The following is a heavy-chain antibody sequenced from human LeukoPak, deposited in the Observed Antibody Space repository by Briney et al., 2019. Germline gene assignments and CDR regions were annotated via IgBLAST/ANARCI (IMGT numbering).Heavy chain of an antibody. CDR3: AKTRGGLWTGAFDI. CDR1: GFTFSSYA. CDR2: ISGSGGST. J-gene: IGHJ3*02. Sequence: GGSLRLSCAASGFTFSSYAMNWVRQAPGKGLEWVSTISGSGGSTYSADSVKGRFTISRDNSKNTLYLQMNSLRAEDTAVYYCAKTRGGLWTGAFDIWGQGTMVTVSS. V-gene: IGHV3-23*01. D-gene: IGHD3-16*01.